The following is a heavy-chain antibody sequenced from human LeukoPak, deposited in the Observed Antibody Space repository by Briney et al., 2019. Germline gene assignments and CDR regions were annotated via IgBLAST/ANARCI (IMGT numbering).Heavy chain of an antibody. CDR1: GYTFTSYG. J-gene: IGHJ4*02. CDR3: ARDWTPYRGSYPDY. CDR2: INPNSGST. Sequence: ASVKVSCKASGYTFTSYGISRVRQAPGQGLEWMGWINPNSGSTSYAQKFQGRVTMTRDTSTSTVYMELSSLRSEDTAVYYCARDWTPYRGSYPDYWGQGTLVTVSS. V-gene: IGHV1-18*01. D-gene: IGHD1-26*01.